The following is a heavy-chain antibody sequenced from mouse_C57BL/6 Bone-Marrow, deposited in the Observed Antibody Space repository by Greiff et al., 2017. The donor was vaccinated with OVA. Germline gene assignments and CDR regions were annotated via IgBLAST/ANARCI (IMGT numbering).Heavy chain of an antibody. CDR1: GYTFPSYW. CDR3: ARWGYDYDWFAY. Sequence: QVQLQQPGAELVKPGASVKLSCKASGYTFPSYWMQWVKQRPGQGLEWIGEIDPSDSYTNYNQKFKGKATLTVDTSSSTAYMQLSSLTSEDSAVYYCARWGYDYDWFAYWGQGTLVTVSA. D-gene: IGHD2-4*01. V-gene: IGHV1-50*01. J-gene: IGHJ3*01. CDR2: IDPSDSYT.